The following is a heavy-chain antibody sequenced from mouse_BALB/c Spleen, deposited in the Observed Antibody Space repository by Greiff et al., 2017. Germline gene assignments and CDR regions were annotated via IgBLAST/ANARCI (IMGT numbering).Heavy chain of an antibody. CDR3: ARNLLEGSMDD. Sequence: VQVVESGPGLVAPSQSLSITCTVSGFSLARYSVHWVRQPPGKGLEWLGMIWGGGSTDYTSSLKSRLSISKDNSKSQVFLKMNSLQTDDTAMYYCARNLLEGSMDDWGQGTSGTVPS. CDR2: IWGGGST. V-gene: IGHV2-6-4*01. CDR1: GFSLARYS. D-gene: IGHD1-1*01. J-gene: IGHJ4*01.